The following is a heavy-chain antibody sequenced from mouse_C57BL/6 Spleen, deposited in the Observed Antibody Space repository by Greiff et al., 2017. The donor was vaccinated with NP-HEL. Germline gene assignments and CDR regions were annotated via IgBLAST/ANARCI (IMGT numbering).Heavy chain of an antibody. CDR3: ARGAYYSPASDMDY. V-gene: IGHV1-59*01. Sequence: QVQLQQPGAELVRPGTSVKLSCKASGYTFTSYWMHWVKQRPGQGLEWIGVIDPSDSYTNYNQKFKGKATLTVDKSSSTAYMQLSSLTSEDSAVYYCARGAYYSPASDMDYWGQGTSVTVSS. J-gene: IGHJ4*01. CDR1: GYTFTSYW. CDR2: IDPSDSYT. D-gene: IGHD2-12*01.